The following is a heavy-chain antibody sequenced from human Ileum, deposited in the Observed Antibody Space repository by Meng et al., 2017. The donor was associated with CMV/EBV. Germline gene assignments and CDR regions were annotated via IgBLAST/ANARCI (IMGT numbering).Heavy chain of an antibody. V-gene: IGHV3-23*03. D-gene: IGHD2-8*02. CDR1: GFTFSSVA. CDR3: VKGLTVFEY. Sequence: SLRLSCAASGFTFSSVAMSWVRQAPGRGLEWVSIISGGGTYYADSVKGRFTISRDNSKSTLSLQMNSLRAEDTALYYCVKGLTVFEYWGQGTLVTVSS. CDR2: ISGGGT. J-gene: IGHJ4*02.